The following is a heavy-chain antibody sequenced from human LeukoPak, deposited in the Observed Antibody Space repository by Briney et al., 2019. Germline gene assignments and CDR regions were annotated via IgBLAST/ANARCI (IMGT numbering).Heavy chain of an antibody. J-gene: IGHJ4*02. CDR2: ISNSGSSA. CDR1: GFTFSNYA. V-gene: IGHV3-23*01. Sequence: GGSLRLSCAASGFTFSNYAMNWVRQAPGKGLEWVSAISNSGSSAYSADSVKGRLTISRDHSKNTLYLQMSSLRAEDTALYYCARPLRGVVGSYDFWGQGTLVTVSS. CDR3: ARPLRGVVGSYDF. D-gene: IGHD2-15*01.